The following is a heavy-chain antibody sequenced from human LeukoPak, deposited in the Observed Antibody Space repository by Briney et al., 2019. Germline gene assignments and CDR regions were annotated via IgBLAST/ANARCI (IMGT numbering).Heavy chain of an antibody. CDR3: ARGDSARNY. D-gene: IGHD6-13*01. V-gene: IGHV3-30*03. Sequence: GSLGLSCAASGYNFSNYGLHWVRQAPGKGLEWVAGISHDGTNKNYADSVKGRFTISRDNSENTLYLQMNSLRPDDKAVYYCARGDSARNYWGQGTLVTVSS. J-gene: IGHJ4*02. CDR1: GYNFSNYG. CDR2: ISHDGTNK.